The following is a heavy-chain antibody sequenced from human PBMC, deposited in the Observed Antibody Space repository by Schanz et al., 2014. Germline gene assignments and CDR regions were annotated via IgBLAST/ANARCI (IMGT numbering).Heavy chain of an antibody. D-gene: IGHD5-12*01. CDR1: GFTFSSYA. CDR3: ASPSGYSDYGTYFDF. CDR2: ISASGGST. J-gene: IGHJ4*02. V-gene: IGHV3-23*01. Sequence: EVQLLDSGGGLVQPGGSLRLSCAASGFTFSSYAMSWVRQAPGKGLEWVSTISASGGSTYYADSVKGRFTISRDNSRNTLYLQMNSLRTKDTAVYYCASPSGYSDYGTYFDFWGQGTLVTVSS.